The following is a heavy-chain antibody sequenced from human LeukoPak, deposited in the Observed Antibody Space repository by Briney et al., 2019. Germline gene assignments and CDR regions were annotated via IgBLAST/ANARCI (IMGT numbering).Heavy chain of an antibody. CDR2: INPHSGDT. Sequence: GASVKVSCKASGYTFGSYGISWVRRAPGQGLEGMGWINPHSGDTNYAQKFQGRVTMTRDTSISTAYMELSRLRSDDTAVYYCARENSSGWLDYWGQGTLVTVSS. D-gene: IGHD6-19*01. V-gene: IGHV1-2*02. J-gene: IGHJ4*02. CDR3: ARENSSGWLDY. CDR1: GYTFGSYG.